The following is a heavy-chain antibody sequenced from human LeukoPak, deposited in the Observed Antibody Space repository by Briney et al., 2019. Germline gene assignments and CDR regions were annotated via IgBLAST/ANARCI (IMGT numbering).Heavy chain of an antibody. D-gene: IGHD4/OR15-4a*01. V-gene: IGHV3-64D*06. CDR2: ISRNGGST. J-gene: IGHJ3*02. CDR1: GSTFNSYP. CDR3: VKESGFMVAPNSAFDI. Sequence: PGGSLRLSCSASGSTFNSYPVHWVRQAPGKGLEYVSGISRNGGSTYYADSVKGRFTISRDNSENTLYLQMSSLRAEDTAVYYCVKESGFMVAPNSAFDIWGQGTMVTVSS.